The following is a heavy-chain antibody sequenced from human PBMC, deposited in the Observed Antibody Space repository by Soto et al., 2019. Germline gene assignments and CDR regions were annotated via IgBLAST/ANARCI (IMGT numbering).Heavy chain of an antibody. CDR1: GFSLSTSGVG. V-gene: IGHV2-5*02. J-gene: IGHJ4*02. CDR2: IYWDDYK. Sequence: SGPTLVNPTQTLTLTCTFSGFSLSTSGVGVGWIRQPPAKALEWLALIYWDDYKSSSSSLNSRLTSTNDTSKNQVVVTITNMDTEDTATYSCAHSTGDPCSRTYYFDYWGQGTMGTVSS. D-gene: IGHD2-15*01. CDR3: AHSTGDPCSRTYYFDY.